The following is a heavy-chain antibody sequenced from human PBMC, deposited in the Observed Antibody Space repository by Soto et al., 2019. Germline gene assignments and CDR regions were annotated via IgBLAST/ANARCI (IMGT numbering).Heavy chain of an antibody. Sequence: ASVKVSCKASGYTFTSYDINWVRQATGQGLEWMGWMNPNSGNTGYAQKFQGRVTMTRNTSISTAYMELSSLRSEDTAVYYCARGSSSWYYYYGMDVWGQGTTVTVSS. CDR3: ARGSSSWYYYYGMDV. J-gene: IGHJ6*02. V-gene: IGHV1-8*01. CDR2: MNPNSGNT. CDR1: GYTFTSYD. D-gene: IGHD6-13*01.